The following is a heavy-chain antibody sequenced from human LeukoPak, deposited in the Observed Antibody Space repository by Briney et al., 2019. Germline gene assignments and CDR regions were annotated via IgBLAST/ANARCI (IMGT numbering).Heavy chain of an antibody. V-gene: IGHV4-61*01. CDR2: IYYSGST. CDR1: GGSVSSGSYY. Sequence: SETLSLTCTVSGGSVSSGSYYWSWIRQPPGKGLEWIGYIYYSGSTNYNPSLKSRVTISVDTSKNQFSLKLSSVTAADTAVYYCARVLRGYSGYDYYFDYWGQGTLLTVSS. D-gene: IGHD5-12*01. CDR3: ARVLRGYSGYDYYFDY. J-gene: IGHJ4*02.